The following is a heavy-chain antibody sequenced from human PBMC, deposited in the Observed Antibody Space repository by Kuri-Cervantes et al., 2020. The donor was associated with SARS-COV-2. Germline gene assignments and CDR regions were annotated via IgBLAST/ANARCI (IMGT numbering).Heavy chain of an antibody. Sequence: GESLKISCVASGFTLTKHTMNWVRQAPGKALEWVSSISGSGSYIYYADSVKGRFTISRGSGESSLYLHMNSLRGDDTAVYYCARVAGEGPIYYYYMDVWGKGTAVTVSS. J-gene: IGHJ6*03. CDR2: ISGSGSYI. CDR1: GFTLTKHT. CDR3: ARVAGEGPIYYYYMDV. V-gene: IGHV3-21*01. D-gene: IGHD2-21*01.